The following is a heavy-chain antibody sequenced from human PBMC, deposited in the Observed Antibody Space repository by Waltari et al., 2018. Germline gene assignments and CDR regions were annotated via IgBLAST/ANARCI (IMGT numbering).Heavy chain of an antibody. D-gene: IGHD3-10*01. CDR1: GFTFSSYW. CDR2: IKQDGSEK. V-gene: IGHV3-7*01. J-gene: IGHJ4*02. Sequence: EVQLVESGGGLVQPGGSLRLSCAASGFTFSSYWMSWVRQAPGKGLEWVANIKQDGSEKYDVDSVKGRFTISRDNAKNSLYLQMNSLRAEDTAVYYCARDGDTMVRGVIIYWGQGTLVTVSS. CDR3: ARDGDTMVRGVIIY.